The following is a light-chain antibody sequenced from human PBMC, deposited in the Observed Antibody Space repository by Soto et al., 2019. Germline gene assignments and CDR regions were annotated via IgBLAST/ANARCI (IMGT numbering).Light chain of an antibody. J-gene: IGKJ4*01. V-gene: IGKV3D-15*01. Sequence: EVVLTQSPDTLSVSPGERATLSCRASQSVGSNLAWYQQKPGQAPRLLFFAASTRAAGIPARFSGSGSGTGFTLTINSLQSGDFAVYYCQQYNNWVTFGGGTKVDLK. CDR1: QSVGSN. CDR2: AAS. CDR3: QQYNNWVT.